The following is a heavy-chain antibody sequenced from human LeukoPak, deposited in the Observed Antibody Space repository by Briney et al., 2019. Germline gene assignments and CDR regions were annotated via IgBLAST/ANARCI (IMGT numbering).Heavy chain of an antibody. CDR3: ASYNWNDSDAFDI. D-gene: IGHD1-20*01. Sequence: PSETLSLTCTVSGGSISTYYWSWIRQPPGKGLEWIGYIYYSGITNYNPSLKSRVTISVDTSKNQFSLKLSSVTAADTAVYYCASYNWNDSDAFDIWGQGTMVTVSS. V-gene: IGHV4-59*08. J-gene: IGHJ3*02. CDR1: GGSISTYY. CDR2: IYYSGIT.